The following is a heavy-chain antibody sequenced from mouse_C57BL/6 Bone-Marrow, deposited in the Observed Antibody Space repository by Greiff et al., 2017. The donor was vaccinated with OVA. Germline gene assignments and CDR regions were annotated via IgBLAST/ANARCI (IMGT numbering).Heavy chain of an antibody. CDR3: ASYGYDWFAY. Sequence: VQLQQSGPELVKPGASVKISCKASGYTFTDYYMNWVKQSHGKSLEWIGDINPNNGGTSYNQKFKGKATLTVDKSSSTAYMELRSLTSEDSAVYYCASYGYDWFAYWGQGTLVTVSA. V-gene: IGHV1-26*01. CDR1: GYTFTDYY. J-gene: IGHJ3*01. CDR2: INPNNGGT. D-gene: IGHD2-2*01.